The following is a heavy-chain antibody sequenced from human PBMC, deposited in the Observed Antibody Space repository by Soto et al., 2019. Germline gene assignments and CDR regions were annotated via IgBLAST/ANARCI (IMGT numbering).Heavy chain of an antibody. Sequence: QVQLQQWGAGLLKPSETLSLTCAVYGGSFSGYYWSWIRQPPGMGLEWIGEINHSGSTNYNPSLKRSVPGPVETSKNQFSLKRSSVTAAYTAVYYCARAFGVDDYGDYAAYWGQGTLVTVSS. J-gene: IGHJ4*02. CDR2: INHSGST. CDR3: ARAFGVDDYGDYAAY. CDR1: GGSFSGYY. V-gene: IGHV4-34*01. D-gene: IGHD4-17*01.